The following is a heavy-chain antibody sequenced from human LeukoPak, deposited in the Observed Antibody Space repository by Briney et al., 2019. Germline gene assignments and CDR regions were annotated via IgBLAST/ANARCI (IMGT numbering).Heavy chain of an antibody. Sequence: GGSLRLSSAASGFTFSSYWMHWVRQAPGKGLVWVSRINSDGSSTSYADSVKGRFTISRENAKKSLYLQMNSLRAGDTAVYYCSRVAAGGKGFDYWGQGTLVTVSS. J-gene: IGHJ4*02. CDR3: SRVAAGGKGFDY. CDR2: INSDGSST. CDR1: GFTFSSYW. V-gene: IGHV3-74*01. D-gene: IGHD6-13*01.